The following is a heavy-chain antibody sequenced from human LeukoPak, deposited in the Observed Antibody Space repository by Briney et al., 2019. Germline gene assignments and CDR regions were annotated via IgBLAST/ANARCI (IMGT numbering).Heavy chain of an antibody. V-gene: IGHV4-59*08. CDR2: IYYSGST. J-gene: IGHJ4*02. CDR3: ARHRSSWYYFDY. D-gene: IGHD6-13*01. CDR1: GGSISSYY. Sequence: LETLSLTCTVSGGSISSYYWSWIRQPPGKGLEWIGYIYYSGSTNYNPSLKSRVTISVDTSKNQFSLKLSSVTAADTAVYYCARHRSSWYYFDYWGQGTLVTVSS.